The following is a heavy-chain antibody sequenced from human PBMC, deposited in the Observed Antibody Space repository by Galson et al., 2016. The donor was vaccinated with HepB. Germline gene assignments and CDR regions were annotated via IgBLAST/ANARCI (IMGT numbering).Heavy chain of an antibody. Sequence: SLRLSCAASGFTFSDYYMSWIRQAPGKGLEWVLYINPTSNDINFADSVVGRFSISRDNAKNSLYLQMNTLGAEDTAVYYCASPSGRFSVHTFDLWGQGTMVTVSS. CDR2: INPTSNDI. D-gene: IGHD1-26*01. CDR3: ASPSGRFSVHTFDL. V-gene: IGHV3-11*06. CDR1: GFTFSDYY. J-gene: IGHJ3*01.